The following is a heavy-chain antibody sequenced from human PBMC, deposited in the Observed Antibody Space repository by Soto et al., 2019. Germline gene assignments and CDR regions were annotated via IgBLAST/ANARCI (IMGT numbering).Heavy chain of an antibody. J-gene: IGHJ4*01. CDR2: ISWNNGSI. CDR3: ARGGSDILTGFFDY. D-gene: IGHD3-9*01. V-gene: IGHV3-9*01. Sequence: SGGSLRLSCAASGFTFDDYAMHWVRQAPGKGLEWVSGISWNNGSIGYADSVKGRFTISRDNAKNSLYLQMNSLRAEDTALYYCARGGSDILTGFFDYWGHGTLLTVSS. CDR1: GFTFDDYA.